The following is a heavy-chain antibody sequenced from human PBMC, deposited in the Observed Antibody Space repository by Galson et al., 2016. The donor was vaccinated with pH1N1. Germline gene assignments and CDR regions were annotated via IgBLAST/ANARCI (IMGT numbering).Heavy chain of an antibody. CDR2: VNTVNGNT. CDR1: GYTFGSYA. Sequence: SVKVSCKASGYTFGSYALHWVRQAPGQRLEWMGYVNTVNGNTNISQECQDRVSITRDTSTNTAYMEITSLRSDDTAVYYCARWALTGYHDYWGQGTLVTVSS. V-gene: IGHV1-3*04. J-gene: IGHJ4*02. D-gene: IGHD3-9*01. CDR3: ARWALTGYHDY.